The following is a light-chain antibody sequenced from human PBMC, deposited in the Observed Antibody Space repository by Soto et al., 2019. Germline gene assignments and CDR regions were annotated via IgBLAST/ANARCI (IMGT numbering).Light chain of an antibody. Sequence: EVVLTQSPATLSLSPGERATLSCRTSQSIRTSLAWYQQKPGQAPRLVIFDASNRATGVPARFGGSGSGTDFTLTINSLEPEDFAVYYCQQRNVWPPITFGQGTRLEI. CDR2: DAS. CDR1: QSIRTS. J-gene: IGKJ5*01. CDR3: QQRNVWPPIT. V-gene: IGKV3-11*01.